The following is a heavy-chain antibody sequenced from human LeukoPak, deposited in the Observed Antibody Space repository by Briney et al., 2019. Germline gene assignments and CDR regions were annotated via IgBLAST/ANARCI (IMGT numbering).Heavy chain of an antibody. J-gene: IGHJ3*02. CDR2: IYYSGGT. D-gene: IGHD3-10*01. V-gene: IGHV4-59*01. Sequence: SETLSFTCTVSGGSISSYYWSWIRQPPGKRLEWLGYIYYSGGTNYNPSLKSRVTISVDTSKNQFSLKLSSVTAADTAVYYCARRPLLWFGELLNDAFDIWGQGTMVTVSS. CDR3: ARRPLLWFGELLNDAFDI. CDR1: GGSISSYY.